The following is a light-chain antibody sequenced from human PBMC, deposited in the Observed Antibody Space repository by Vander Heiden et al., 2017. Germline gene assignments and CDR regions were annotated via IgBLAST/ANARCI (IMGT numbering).Light chain of an antibody. J-gene: IGLJ2*01. V-gene: IGLV2-11*01. Sequence: QSALTHPRSVSRSPGQSVTLSCTGTSSDVGGYNYFSWYQQHPGKAPKRMIYDVSKRPSGVPDRFSGSKSGNTASLTISGLQAEDEADYYCCSYAGSRFGGGTKLTVL. CDR2: DVS. CDR1: SSDVGGYNY. CDR3: CSYAGSR.